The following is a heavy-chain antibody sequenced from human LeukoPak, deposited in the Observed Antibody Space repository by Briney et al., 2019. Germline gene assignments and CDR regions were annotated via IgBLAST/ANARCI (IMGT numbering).Heavy chain of an antibody. CDR3: AGYCSSTTCYRFDY. V-gene: IGHV4-34*01. J-gene: IGHJ4*02. Sequence: PSETLSLTCAVYGGSFSGYYWRWIPQPPGKGLEWIGEINHSGSTNYNPSLKSRVTISVDTSKNQFSLKLTSVTAADTAVYYCAGYCSSTTCYRFDYWGQGTLVTVSS. D-gene: IGHD2-2*01. CDR1: GGSFSGYY. CDR2: INHSGST.